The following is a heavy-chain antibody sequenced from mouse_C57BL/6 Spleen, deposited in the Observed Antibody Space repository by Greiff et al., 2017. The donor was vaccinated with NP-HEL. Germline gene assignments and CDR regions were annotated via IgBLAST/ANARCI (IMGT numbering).Heavy chain of an antibody. CDR1: GFTFSSYA. V-gene: IGHV5-4*01. CDR2: ISDGGSYT. Sequence: EVKLMESGGGLVKPGGSLKLSCAASGFTFSSYAMSWVRQTPEKRLEWVATISDGGSYTYYPDNVKGRFTISRDNAKNNLYLQMSHLKSEDTSMYYCAREGWLLRYFDVWGTGTTVTVSS. CDR3: AREGWLLRYFDV. D-gene: IGHD2-3*01. J-gene: IGHJ1*03.